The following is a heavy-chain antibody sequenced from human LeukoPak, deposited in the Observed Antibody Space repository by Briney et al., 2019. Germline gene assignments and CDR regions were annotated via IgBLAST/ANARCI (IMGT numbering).Heavy chain of an antibody. V-gene: IGHV4-59*01. J-gene: IGHJ6*02. CDR2: IYYSGST. D-gene: IGHD3-16*01. CDR3: ARVGELYGMDV. CDR1: GGSISSYY. Sequence: SETLSLTCTVSGGSISSYYWSWIRQPPGKGLEWIGYIYYSGSTNYNPSLKSRVTISVDTSKNQFSLKLSSVTAADTAVYYCARVGELYGMDVWGQGTTITVSS.